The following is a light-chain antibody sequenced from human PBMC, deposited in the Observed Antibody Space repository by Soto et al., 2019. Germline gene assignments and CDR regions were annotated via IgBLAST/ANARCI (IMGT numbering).Light chain of an antibody. CDR3: QLRSDWPPELT. CDR2: DAS. CDR1: QSVRSS. J-gene: IGKJ4*01. Sequence: EVVLTQSPATLPLSPGDSATLSCRASQSVRSSLAWYQQKPGQAPRLLIYDASKRATAIPARFTGSASGTVFTLTISSLEPGDFAFYYCQLRSDWPPELTFGGGTKVEIK. V-gene: IGKV3-11*01.